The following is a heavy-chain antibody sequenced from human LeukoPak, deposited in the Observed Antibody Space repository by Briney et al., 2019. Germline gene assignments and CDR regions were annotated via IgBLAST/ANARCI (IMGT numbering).Heavy chain of an antibody. V-gene: IGHV4-59*11. J-gene: IGHJ6*03. CDR1: GGSISSHY. Sequence: SETLSLTCTVSGGSISSHYWSWIRQPPGKGLEWIGYISDSGSTNYNPSLKSRVTVSVDTSKDQFSLKLTSVTAADTAVYYCARTGSSWPLYYYYYMDVWGKGTTVTVSS. CDR2: ISDSGST. CDR3: ARTGSSWPLYYYYYMDV. D-gene: IGHD6-13*01.